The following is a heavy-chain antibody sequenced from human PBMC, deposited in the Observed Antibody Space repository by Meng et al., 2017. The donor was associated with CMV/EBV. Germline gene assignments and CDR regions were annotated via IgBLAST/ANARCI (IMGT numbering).Heavy chain of an antibody. D-gene: IGHD6-6*01. Sequence: CAVSGGSISSSNWWSWVRQPPGKGLEWIGEIYHSGSTNYNPSLKSRVTISVDKSKNQFSLKLSSVTAADTAVYYCARVQRSSSFGFDPWGQGTLVTV. J-gene: IGHJ5*02. CDR1: GGSISSSNW. CDR2: IYHSGST. V-gene: IGHV4-4*02. CDR3: ARVQRSSSFGFDP.